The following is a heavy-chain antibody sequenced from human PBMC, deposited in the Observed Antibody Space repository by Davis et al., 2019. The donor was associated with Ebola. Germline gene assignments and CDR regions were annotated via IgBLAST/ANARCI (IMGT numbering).Heavy chain of an antibody. J-gene: IGHJ6*03. D-gene: IGHD3-10*01. V-gene: IGHV5-51*01. CDR1: GYSFTSYW. CDR2: IYPGDSDT. CDR3: ARHSTMVRGAPSFLYSYYMDV. Sequence: GESLKISCKGSGYSFTSYWIGWVRQMPGKGLEWMGIIYPGDSDTGYSPSFQGQVTISADKSISTAYLQWSSLKASDTAMYYCARHSTMVRGAPSFLYSYYMDVWGKGTTVTVSS.